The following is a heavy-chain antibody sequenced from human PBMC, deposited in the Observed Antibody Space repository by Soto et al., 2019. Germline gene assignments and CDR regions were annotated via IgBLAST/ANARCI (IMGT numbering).Heavy chain of an antibody. V-gene: IGHV3-33*01. CDR1: GFTFSSYG. J-gene: IGHJ3*02. CDR3: ARDDIVVVPAAMGAFDI. CDR2: IWYDGSNK. D-gene: IGHD2-2*01. Sequence: GGSLRLSCAASGFTFSSYGMHWVRQAPGKGLEWVAVIWYDGSNKYYADSVKGRFTISRDNSKKTLYLQMNSLRAEDTAVYYCARDDIVVVPAAMGAFDIWGQGTMVTVSS.